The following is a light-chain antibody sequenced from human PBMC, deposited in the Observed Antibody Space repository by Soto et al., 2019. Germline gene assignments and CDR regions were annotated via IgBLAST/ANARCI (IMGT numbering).Light chain of an antibody. J-gene: IGLJ1*01. V-gene: IGLV3-21*04. CDR3: QLWDVGSDHYV. Sequence: SYELTQPPSVSVAPGETARISCEGNNIGDKLVHWYQQRPGQAPVLVMYFDSERPSGIPERFSGSNSGNTATLIITRVEAGEEADYYCQLWDVGSDHYVFGSGTKVTVL. CDR1: NIGDKL. CDR2: FDS.